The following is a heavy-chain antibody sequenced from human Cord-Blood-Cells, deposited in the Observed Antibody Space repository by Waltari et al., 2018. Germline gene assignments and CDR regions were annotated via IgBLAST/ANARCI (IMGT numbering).Heavy chain of an antibody. CDR2: IYYSEST. J-gene: IGHJ5*02. V-gene: IGHV4-39*01. CDR3: ARHVGDCSSTSCYWDWFDP. D-gene: IGHD2-2*01. CDR1: DASFRSLLYS. Sequence: QLQLQASGPDLVMPSEALSHTCTVADASFRSLLYSVASTRWPPAQGLEWSGSIYYSESTYYNPSLKTRVTISVDTSKNQFSLKLSSVTAADTAVYYCARHVGDCSSTSCYWDWFDPWGQGTLVTVSS.